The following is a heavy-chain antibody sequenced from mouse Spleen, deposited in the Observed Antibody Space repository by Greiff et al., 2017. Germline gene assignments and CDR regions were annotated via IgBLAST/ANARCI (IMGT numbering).Heavy chain of an antibody. CDR1: GYTFTSYW. D-gene: IGHD1-1*01. CDR2: IDPSDSYT. J-gene: IGHJ4*01. CDR3: AIITTEAMDY. V-gene: IGHV1-59*01. Sequence: QVQLQQPGAELVRPGTSVKLSCKASGYTFTSYWMHWVKQRPGQGLEWIGVIDPSDSYTNYNQKFKGKATLTVDTSSSTAYMQLSSLTSDDSAVYYCAIITTEAMDYWGQGTSVTVSS.